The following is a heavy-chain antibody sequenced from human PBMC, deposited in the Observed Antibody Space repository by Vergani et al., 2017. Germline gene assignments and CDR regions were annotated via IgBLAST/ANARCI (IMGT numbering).Heavy chain of an antibody. D-gene: IGHD6-19*01. V-gene: IGHV5-51*01. CDR2: IYPGDSDT. Sequence: EVQLVQSGAEVKKLGESLKISCKGSGYSFTSYWIGWVRQMPGKGLEGMGIIYPGDSDTRYSPSFQGQVTISADKSISTAYLQWSSLKASDTAMYYCARLKGLIAVAPNWFDPWGEGTLVTVSS. CDR3: ARLKGLIAVAPNWFDP. J-gene: IGHJ5*02. CDR1: GYSFTSYW.